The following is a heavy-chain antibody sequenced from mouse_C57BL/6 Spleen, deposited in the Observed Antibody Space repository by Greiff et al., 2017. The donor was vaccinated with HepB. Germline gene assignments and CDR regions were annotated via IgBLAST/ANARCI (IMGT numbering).Heavy chain of an antibody. CDR2: IRNKANNHAT. CDR3: TRGGGNCFDY. V-gene: IGHV6-6*01. Sequence: EVKLVESGGGLVQPGGSMKLSCAASGFTFSDAWMDWVRQSPEKGLEWVAEIRNKANNHATYYAESVKGRFTISRGDSKSSVYLQMNSLRAEDTGIYYCTRGGGNCFDYWGKGTTLTVAS. CDR1: GFTFSDAW. J-gene: IGHJ2*01. D-gene: IGHD1-1*02.